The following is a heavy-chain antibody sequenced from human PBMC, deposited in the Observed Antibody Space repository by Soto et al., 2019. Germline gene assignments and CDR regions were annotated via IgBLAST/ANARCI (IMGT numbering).Heavy chain of an antibody. J-gene: IGHJ4*02. D-gene: IGHD2-15*01. Sequence: QVQLVESGGGVVQPGRSLRLSCAASGFTFSSYAMHWVRQAPGKGLEWVAVISYDGSNKYYADSVKGRFTISRDNSKNTLYLQMNSLRAEDTAVYYCARGEVVPRFFDYWGQGTLVTVSS. V-gene: IGHV3-30-3*01. CDR1: GFTFSSYA. CDR3: ARGEVVPRFFDY. CDR2: ISYDGSNK.